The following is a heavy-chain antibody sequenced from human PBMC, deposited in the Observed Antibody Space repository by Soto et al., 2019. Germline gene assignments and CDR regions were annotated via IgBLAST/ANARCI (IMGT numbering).Heavy chain of an antibody. CDR1: GYTFTKYG. Sequence: QVQLVQSGAEVKNPGASVKVSCKTSGYTFTKYGVGWVRQAPGQGLEWMGWISGSSGNANYAEKVQGRITLTTDTSTSTAYIELRSLRSDDTAMYYCAREMAGLGGEYDYWGQGTLVTVSS. CDR2: ISGSSGNA. D-gene: IGHD3-16*01. V-gene: IGHV1-18*01. CDR3: AREMAGLGGEYDY. J-gene: IGHJ4*02.